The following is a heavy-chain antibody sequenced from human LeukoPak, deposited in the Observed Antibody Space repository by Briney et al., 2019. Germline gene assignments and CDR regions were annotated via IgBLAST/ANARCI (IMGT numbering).Heavy chain of an antibody. CDR1: GFTFSSYW. CDR2: IKQDGSEK. J-gene: IGHJ4*02. CDR3: ARGLAAAGKGYYFDY. Sequence: GSLRLSCADSGFTFSSYWMNWVRQAPGKGLEWVANIKQDGSEKYYVDSVKGRFTISRDNAKNSLYLQMNSLRAEDTAVYYCARGLAAAGKGYYFDYWGQGTLVTVSS. D-gene: IGHD6-13*01. V-gene: IGHV3-7*01.